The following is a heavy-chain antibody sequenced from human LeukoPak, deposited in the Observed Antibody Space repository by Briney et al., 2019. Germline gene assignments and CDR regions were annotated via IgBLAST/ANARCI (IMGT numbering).Heavy chain of an antibody. J-gene: IGHJ4*02. CDR1: GYTFTSYG. Sequence: ASVKVSCKASGYTFTSYGISWVRQAPGQGLEWMGWISAYNGNTNYAQKLQGRVTITADKSTSTAYMELSSLRSEDTAVYYCARDRWSSGWSYHTIFDYWGQGTLVTVSS. CDR2: ISAYNGNT. D-gene: IGHD6-19*01. CDR3: ARDRWSSGWSYHTIFDY. V-gene: IGHV1-18*01.